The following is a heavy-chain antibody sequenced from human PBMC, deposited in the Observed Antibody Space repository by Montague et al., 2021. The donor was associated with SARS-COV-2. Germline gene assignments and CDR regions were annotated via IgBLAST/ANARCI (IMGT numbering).Heavy chain of an antibody. CDR3: TQERGPGRTTWHYFDY. CDR2: TYYRSKWYN. V-gene: IGHV6-1*01. CDR1: GDSVSSNIAA. J-gene: IGHJ4*02. Sequence: CAISGDSVSSNIAAWNWIRQSPSRGLEWLGRTYYRSKWYNDYAVSVRSRITISPDTSKNQFSLQLNSVTPEDTAVRYCTQERGPGRTTWHYFDYWGQGTLVTVSS. D-gene: IGHD1-14*01.